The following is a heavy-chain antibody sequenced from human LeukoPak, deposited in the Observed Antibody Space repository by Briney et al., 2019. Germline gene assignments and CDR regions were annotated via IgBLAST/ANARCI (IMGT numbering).Heavy chain of an antibody. V-gene: IGHV3-23*01. CDR2: ISGSGGST. J-gene: IGHJ4*02. CDR1: GFTLSSYA. Sequence: PGGSLRLSCAASGFTLSSYAMSWVRQAPGKGLEWVSAISGSGGSTYYADSVKGRFTISRDNSKNTLYLQMNSLRAEDTAVYYCAREIIVVVPAALRGTFDYWGQGTLVTVSS. D-gene: IGHD2-2*01. CDR3: AREIIVVVPAALRGTFDY.